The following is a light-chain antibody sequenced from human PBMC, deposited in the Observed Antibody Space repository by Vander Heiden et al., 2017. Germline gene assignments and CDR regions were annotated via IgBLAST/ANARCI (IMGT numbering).Light chain of an antibody. CDR3: QRSHSAPFT. CDR2: ATS. V-gene: IGKV1-39*01. Sequence: DIQMTQSPSSLSASVGNRVTITCRASQSISIYLNWYQQKPGKAPKLLIYATSNLQSGVPSRFSGSGSGTDFTLTISSLQYADFATYYCQRSHSAPFTFGGGTKVEIK. CDR1: QSISIY. J-gene: IGKJ4*01.